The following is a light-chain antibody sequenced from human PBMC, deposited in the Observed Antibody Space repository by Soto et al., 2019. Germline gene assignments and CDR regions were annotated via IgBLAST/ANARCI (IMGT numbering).Light chain of an antibody. CDR3: QQYNNGPWT. Sequence: EIVMTQSPATLSVSPGGRATLSCRASQSISDTLAWYQQKPGQAPRLLIYSASRGATGFPARFSGSRSGTDFTLTISSLQSEDFAVSYCQQYNNGPWTFGQGTKVELK. V-gene: IGKV3-15*01. CDR2: SAS. CDR1: QSISDT. J-gene: IGKJ1*01.